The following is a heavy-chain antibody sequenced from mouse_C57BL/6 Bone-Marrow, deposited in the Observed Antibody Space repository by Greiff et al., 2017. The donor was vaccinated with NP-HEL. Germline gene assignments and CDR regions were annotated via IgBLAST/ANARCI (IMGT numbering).Heavy chain of an antibody. Sequence: VQLQQSGAELVRPGASVKLSCTASGFNITDDYMHWVKQRPEQGLEWIGWIDPENGDTEYASKFQGKATITADTSSNTAYLQLSSLTSEDTAVYYCTTGPLTVTYYFDYWGQGTTLTVSS. CDR3: TTGPLTVTYYFDY. CDR1: GFNITDDY. J-gene: IGHJ2*01. V-gene: IGHV14-4*01. CDR2: IDPENGDT. D-gene: IGHD4-1*01.